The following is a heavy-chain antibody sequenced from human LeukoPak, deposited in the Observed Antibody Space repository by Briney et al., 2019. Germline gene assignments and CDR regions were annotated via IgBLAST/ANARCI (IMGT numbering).Heavy chain of an antibody. Sequence: GASVKVSCKASGYTFTSYIISWVRQAPGQGLEWMGWINAYNGNTDYAQRVQGRVTMTTDTSTSTAYMELRSLRSDDTAVYYCAAPVVGAFAFDIWGQGTMVTVSS. CDR2: INAYNGNT. J-gene: IGHJ3*02. CDR3: AAPVVGAFAFDI. D-gene: IGHD1-26*01. CDR1: GYTFTSYI. V-gene: IGHV1-18*01.